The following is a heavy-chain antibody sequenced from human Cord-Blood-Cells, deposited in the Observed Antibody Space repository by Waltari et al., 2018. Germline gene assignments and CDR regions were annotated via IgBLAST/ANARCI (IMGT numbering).Heavy chain of an antibody. V-gene: IGHV3-21*01. CDR1: GFTFSSYS. D-gene: IGHD3-10*01. J-gene: IGHJ4*02. CDR3: APLWFGELLYFDY. CDR2: ISSSSSYI. Sequence: EVQLVESGGGLVKPGGSLRLSCAASGFTFSSYSMNWVRWAPGKGLEWVSSISSSSSYIYYADSVKGRFTISRDNAKNSLYLQMNSLRAEDTAVYYCAPLWFGELLYFDYWGQGTLVTVSS.